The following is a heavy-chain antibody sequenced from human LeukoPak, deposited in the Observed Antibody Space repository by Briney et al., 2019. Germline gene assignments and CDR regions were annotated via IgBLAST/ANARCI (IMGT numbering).Heavy chain of an antibody. CDR2: IYTSGST. CDR1: GGSISSYY. Sequence: PSETLSLTCTVSGGSISSYYWSWIRQPAGKGLEWIGRIYTSGSTNYIPSLKSRVTMSVDTSKNQFSLKLSSVTAADTAVYYCARGIRGGIVGATTGYYYGMDVWGQGTTVTVSS. J-gene: IGHJ6*02. V-gene: IGHV4-4*07. D-gene: IGHD1-26*01. CDR3: ARGIRGGIVGATTGYYYGMDV.